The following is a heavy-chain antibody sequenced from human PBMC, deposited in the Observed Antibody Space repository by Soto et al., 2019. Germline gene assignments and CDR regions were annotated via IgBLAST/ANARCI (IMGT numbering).Heavy chain of an antibody. CDR1: GGSFSGYY. V-gene: IGHV4-34*01. CDR2: INHSGST. Sequence: SETLSLTCAVYGGSFSGYYWSWIRQPPGKGLEWIGEINHSGSTNYNPSLKSRVTISVDTSKNQFSLKLSSVTAADTAVYYCARDVLMVRGVLTFFDYWGQGTLVTV. CDR3: ARDVLMVRGVLTFFDY. J-gene: IGHJ4*02. D-gene: IGHD3-10*01.